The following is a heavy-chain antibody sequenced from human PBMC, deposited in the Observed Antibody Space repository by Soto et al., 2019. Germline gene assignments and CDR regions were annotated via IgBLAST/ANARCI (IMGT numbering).Heavy chain of an antibody. V-gene: IGHV3-7*01. Sequence: GGSLRLSCGASGFTFSSYGMSWVRQAPGKGLEWVANIKQDGSEKYYVDSVKGRFTISRDNAKNSLYLQMNSLRAEDTAVYYCARGRKSSGWYYYYYYMDVWGKGTTVTVSS. CDR1: GFTFSSYG. CDR3: ARGRKSSGWYYYYYYMDV. J-gene: IGHJ6*03. CDR2: IKQDGSEK. D-gene: IGHD6-19*01.